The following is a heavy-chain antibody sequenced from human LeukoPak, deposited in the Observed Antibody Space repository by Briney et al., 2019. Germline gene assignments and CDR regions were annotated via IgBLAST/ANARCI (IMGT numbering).Heavy chain of an antibody. CDR2: IYYSGST. CDR3: ARGYYYDSSGYFPDLYYYYGMDV. CDR1: GGSISSGGYS. D-gene: IGHD3-22*01. V-gene: IGHV4-30-4*07. Sequence: PSQTLSLTCAVSGGSISSGGYSWSWIRQPPGKGLEWIGYIYYSGSTNYNPSLKSRVTISVDTSKNQFSLKLSSVTAADTAVYYCARGYYYDSSGYFPDLYYYYGMDVWGQGTTVTVSS. J-gene: IGHJ6*02.